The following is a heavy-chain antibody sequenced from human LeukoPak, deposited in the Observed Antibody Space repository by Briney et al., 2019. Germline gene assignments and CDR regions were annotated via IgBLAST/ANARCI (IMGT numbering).Heavy chain of an antibody. CDR3: ARERGETYSGSYGGFDY. CDR2: ISAYNGNT. J-gene: IGHJ4*02. V-gene: IGHV1-18*01. CDR1: GYTFTSYG. D-gene: IGHD1-26*01. Sequence: ASVKVSCKASGYTFTSYGISWVRQAPGQGLEWMGWISAYNGNTNYAQKLQGRGTMTTDTSTSTAYMELRSLRSDDTAVYYCARERGETYSGSYGGFDYWGQGTLVTVSS.